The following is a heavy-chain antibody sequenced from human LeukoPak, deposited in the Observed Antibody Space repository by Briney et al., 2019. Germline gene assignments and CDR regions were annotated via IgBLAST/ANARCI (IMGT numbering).Heavy chain of an antibody. Sequence: ASVKVSCKASGGTFSSYAISWVRQAPGQGLEWMGGIIPIFGTTNYAQKFQGRVAITADKSTSTAYMELSSLRSEDTAVYYCARGRYSSGFGGNYYYYYMDVWGKGTTVTISS. J-gene: IGHJ6*03. CDR1: GGTFSSYA. CDR3: ARGRYSSGFGGNYYYYYMDV. CDR2: IIPIFGTT. V-gene: IGHV1-69*06. D-gene: IGHD5-18*01.